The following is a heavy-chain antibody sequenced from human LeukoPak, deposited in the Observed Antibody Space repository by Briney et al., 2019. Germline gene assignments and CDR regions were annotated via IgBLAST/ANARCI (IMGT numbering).Heavy chain of an antibody. D-gene: IGHD3-16*01. Sequence: SGGSLRLSCAASGFTFSSYAMSWVRQAPGKGLEWVGRIRRGTNSYTTEYAASVKGRFIISRDDSKNSLYLHMNSLKTEDTAVYHCTRDGGEGGNSAFDIWGQGTMVTVSS. CDR1: GFTFSSYA. V-gene: IGHV3-72*01. CDR2: IRRGTNSYTT. CDR3: TRDGGEGGNSAFDI. J-gene: IGHJ3*02.